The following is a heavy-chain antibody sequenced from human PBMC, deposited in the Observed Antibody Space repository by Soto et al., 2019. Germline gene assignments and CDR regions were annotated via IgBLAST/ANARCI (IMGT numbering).Heavy chain of an antibody. CDR1: GGSMSSYY. CDR2: VYSSGGT. D-gene: IGHD3-3*01. CDR3: ARGQRFSDWFDP. Sequence: TETLSLTCTVSGGSMSSYYWTWIRQPAGKGLEWIGRVYSSGGTHYNPSLKSRVTISLDTSKNQFSLRLLSVTDADTAVYYCARGQRFSDWFDPWGQGTLVTVSS. J-gene: IGHJ5*02. V-gene: IGHV4-4*07.